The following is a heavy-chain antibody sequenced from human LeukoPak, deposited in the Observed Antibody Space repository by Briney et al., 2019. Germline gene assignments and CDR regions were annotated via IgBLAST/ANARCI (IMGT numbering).Heavy chain of an antibody. Sequence: PGGSLRLACAASGLTFSSYAMHWVGQAPGKGLEWVAVISYDGSNKYYADSVKGRFTISRDNSKNTLYLQMNSLRAEDTAVYYCARVGLLHYPMDYWGRGTLLTVSS. CDR1: GLTFSSYA. CDR2: ISYDGSNK. V-gene: IGHV3-30-3*01. D-gene: IGHD1-26*01. CDR3: ARVGLLHYPMDY. J-gene: IGHJ4*02.